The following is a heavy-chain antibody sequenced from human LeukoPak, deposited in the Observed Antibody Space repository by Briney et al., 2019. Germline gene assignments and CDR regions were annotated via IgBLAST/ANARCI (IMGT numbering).Heavy chain of an antibody. CDR1: GGSFSGYY. J-gene: IGHJ4*02. Sequence: ASETLSLTCAVYGGSFSGYYWSWIRQPPGKGLEWIGEINHSGSTNYNPSLKSRVTISADTSKNQFSLKLSSVTAADTAVYYCARLASYYYDSSGCVDYWGQGTLVTVSS. CDR2: INHSGST. D-gene: IGHD3-22*01. CDR3: ARLASYYYDSSGCVDY. V-gene: IGHV4-34*01.